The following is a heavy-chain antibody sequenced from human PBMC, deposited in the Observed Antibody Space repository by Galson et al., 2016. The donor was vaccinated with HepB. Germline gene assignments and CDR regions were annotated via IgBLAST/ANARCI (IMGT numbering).Heavy chain of an antibody. Sequence: SLRLSCAASGFPFSKYWMHWVRQAPGKGPVWVSRINSDGSSTTYADSVKGRFTISRDNAKNALYLQMNSLRAEDTALYYCTRVHREGIAAAGLQIWGQGTLVIVSS. J-gene: IGHJ4*02. D-gene: IGHD6-13*01. V-gene: IGHV3-74*01. CDR1: GFPFSKYW. CDR3: TRVHREGIAAAGLQI. CDR2: INSDGSST.